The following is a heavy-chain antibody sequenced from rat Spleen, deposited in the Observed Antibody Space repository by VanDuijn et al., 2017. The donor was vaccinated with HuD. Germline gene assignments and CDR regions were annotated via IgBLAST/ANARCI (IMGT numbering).Heavy chain of an antibody. J-gene: IGHJ2*01. CDR2: ISSNSGTI. Sequence: EVQLVESGGGLVQPGRSLKLSCVASGFTFSNYGMSWIRQAPGKGLEWVAYISSNSGTIYYADTVKGRFTISRDNAKNTLYLKLSSLRSEDTALYNCARSCYGGYAWGQGVMVTVSA. V-gene: IGHV5-34*01. CDR3: ARSCYGGYA. CDR1: GFTFSNYG. D-gene: IGHD1-11*01.